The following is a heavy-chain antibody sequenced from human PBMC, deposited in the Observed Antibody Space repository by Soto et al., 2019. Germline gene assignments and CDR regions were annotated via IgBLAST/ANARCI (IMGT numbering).Heavy chain of an antibody. J-gene: IGHJ6*02. Sequence: QVQLVQSGAEVPKPGSSVQVSCKASGGTFSSYAISWVRQAPGQGLEWMGGLLPIFGTANCAQKFQGRVTITADESPSTAYKETSRLRSEDTAVYYRARDPGLYHPAPPHYYGMDVWGQGTPVTVSS. CDR2: LLPIFGTA. D-gene: IGHD2-2*01. CDR3: ARDPGLYHPAPPHYYGMDV. V-gene: IGHV1-69*01. CDR1: GGTFSSYA.